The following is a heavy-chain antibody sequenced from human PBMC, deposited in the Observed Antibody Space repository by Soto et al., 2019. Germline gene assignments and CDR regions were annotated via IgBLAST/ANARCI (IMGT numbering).Heavy chain of an antibody. V-gene: IGHV3-11*01. J-gene: IGHJ1*01. CDR2: ISSGGGTI. CDR1: GFTFSDYY. CDR3: AREYCSGGSCYQYFQH. Sequence: QVQLVESGGGLVKPGGSLRLSCAASGFTFSDYYMSWIRQAPGKGLEWVSYISSGGGTIYYADSVKGRFTISRDNAKSSLYLQMNSLRAEDTAMYYCAREYCSGGSCYQYFQHWGQGTLVTVSS. D-gene: IGHD2-15*01.